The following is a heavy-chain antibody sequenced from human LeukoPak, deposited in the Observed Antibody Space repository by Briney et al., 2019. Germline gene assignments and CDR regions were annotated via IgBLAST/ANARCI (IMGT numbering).Heavy chain of an antibody. CDR3: AKDNPVLDS. CDR1: GFSFSTFG. J-gene: IGHJ4*02. CDR2: ISKDETNK. Sequence: GGSLRLSCAASGFSFSTFGMHWVRQTPGKGLEWVSHISKDETNKYYADSVKGRFTISRDTSKNTLFLQMNGLRVEDTAVYYCAKDNPVLDSWGQGTLVTVSS. V-gene: IGHV3-30*18.